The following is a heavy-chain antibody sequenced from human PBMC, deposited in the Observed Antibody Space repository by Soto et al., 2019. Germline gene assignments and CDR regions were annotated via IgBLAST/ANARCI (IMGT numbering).Heavy chain of an antibody. CDR1: GGSISSYY. CDR2: IYYSGST. J-gene: IGHJ3*02. D-gene: IGHD3-22*01. V-gene: IGHV4-59*08. CDR3: ARHLLLYYYDSSGYYLRDAFDI. Sequence: SETLSLTCTVSGGSISSYYWCSIRQPPGKGLAWIGYIYYSGSTNYNPSLKSRVTISVDTSKNQFSLKLSSVTAADTAVYYCARHLLLYYYDSSGYYLRDAFDIWGQGTMVTV.